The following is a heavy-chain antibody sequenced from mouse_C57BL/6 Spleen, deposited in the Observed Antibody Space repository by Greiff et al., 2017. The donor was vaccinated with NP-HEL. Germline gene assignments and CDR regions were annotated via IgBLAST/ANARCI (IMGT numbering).Heavy chain of an antibody. Sequence: QVHVKQSGAELARPGASVKLSCKASGYTFTSYGISWVKQRTGQGLEWIGEIYPRSGNTYYNEKFKGKATLTADKSSSTAYMELRSLTSEDSAVYFCAKESQDEYDRRDYFDYWGQGTTLTVSS. CDR2: IYPRSGNT. J-gene: IGHJ2*01. CDR3: AKESQDEYDRRDYFDY. CDR1: GYTFTSYG. V-gene: IGHV1-81*01. D-gene: IGHD2-4*01.